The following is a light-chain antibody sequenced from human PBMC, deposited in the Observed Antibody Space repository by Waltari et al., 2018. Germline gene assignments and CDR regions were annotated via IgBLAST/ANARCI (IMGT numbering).Light chain of an antibody. CDR2: AED. CDR3: NTRDISGDHLV. J-gene: IGLJ1*01. V-gene: IGLV3-19*01. CDR1: GLRTFY. Sequence: SSEMTQEPAVSVALGQTVRITCQGGGLRTFYANWYQQKPGQAPLLVIYAEDNRPSGIPDRFSGSRSGNTAFLTISGAQAEDEADYYCNTRDISGDHLVFGSGTKVTVL.